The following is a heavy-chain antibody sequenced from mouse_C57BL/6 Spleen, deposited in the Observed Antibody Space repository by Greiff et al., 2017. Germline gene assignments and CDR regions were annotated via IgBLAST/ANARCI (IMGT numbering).Heavy chain of an antibody. CDR1: GYTFTDYY. V-gene: IGHV1-26*01. Sequence: EVQLQQSGPELVKPGASVKISCKASGYTFTDYYMNWVKQSHGKSLEWIGDINPNNGGTSYNQKFKGKATLTVDKSSSTAYMELRSLTSEDSAVDYCARDCYYAYDFDYWGQGTTLTVSS. CDR3: ARDCYYAYDFDY. CDR2: INPNNGGT. D-gene: IGHD2-3*01. J-gene: IGHJ2*01.